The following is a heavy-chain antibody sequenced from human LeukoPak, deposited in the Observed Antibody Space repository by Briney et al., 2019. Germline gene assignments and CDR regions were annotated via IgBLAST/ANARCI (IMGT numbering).Heavy chain of an antibody. J-gene: IGHJ5*02. Sequence: SETLSLTCAVYGGSFSGYYWSWIRQPPGKGLEWIGEINHIGSTNYNPSLKSRVTISVDTSKNPFSLKLSSVTAADTAVYYCARGAPMVRGAPQPNWFDPWGQGTLVTVSS. V-gene: IGHV4-34*01. D-gene: IGHD3-10*01. CDR1: GGSFSGYY. CDR2: INHIGST. CDR3: ARGAPMVRGAPQPNWFDP.